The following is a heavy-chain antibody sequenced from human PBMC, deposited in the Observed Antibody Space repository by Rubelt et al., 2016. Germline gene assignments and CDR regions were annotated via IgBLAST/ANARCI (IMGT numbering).Heavy chain of an antibody. CDR1: EFTFNTYA. J-gene: IGHJ4*02. D-gene: IGHD4-11*01. CDR3: ARKTDSSPRGDY. CDR2: ISNSGSYI. V-gene: IGHV3-21*01. Sequence: EVQLVESGGGLVKPGGSLRLSCAASEFTFNTYAMNWVRQAPGKGLEWVSSISNSGSYIYYADSMKGRSTISRDNAKNSLYLQMNSLRAEDTALYYCARKTDSSPRGDYWGQGTLVTVSS.